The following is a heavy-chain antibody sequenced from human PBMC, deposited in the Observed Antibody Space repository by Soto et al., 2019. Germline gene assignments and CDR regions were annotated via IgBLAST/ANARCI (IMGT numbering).Heavy chain of an antibody. V-gene: IGHV4-4*07. CDR2: IYTSGST. D-gene: IGHD2-21*02. J-gene: IGHJ6*02. CDR3: ARDGVVTAPYYYGMDV. Sequence: NPSETLSLTCTVSGGSISSYYWSWIRQPAGKGLEWIGRIYTSGSTNYNPSLKSRVTMSVDTSKNQFSLKLSSVTAADTAVYYCARDGVVTAPYYYGMDVWGQGTTVTVAS. CDR1: GGSISSYY.